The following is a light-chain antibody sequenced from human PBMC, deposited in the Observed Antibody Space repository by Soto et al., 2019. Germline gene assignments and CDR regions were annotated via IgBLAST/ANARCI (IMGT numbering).Light chain of an antibody. CDR1: QGIRNF. J-gene: IGKJ3*01. Sequence: DIQMTQSPTSLSASVGDRVTITCRASQGIRNFVAWYQQKPRKAPKLLIYAASTLQSGVPSRFSGSGSGTDFTPTINSLQPEDVATYSCQKYSSVPVFGPGTKVEIK. CDR3: QKYSSVPV. V-gene: IGKV1-27*01. CDR2: AAS.